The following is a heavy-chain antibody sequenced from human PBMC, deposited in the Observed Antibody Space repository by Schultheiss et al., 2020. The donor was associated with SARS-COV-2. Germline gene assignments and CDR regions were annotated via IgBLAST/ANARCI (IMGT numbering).Heavy chain of an antibody. CDR3: TTEIGDGHKKAVY. J-gene: IGHJ4*02. CDR1: GFSFSGSG. V-gene: IGHV3-15*01. Sequence: GESLKISCVTSGFSFSGSGIYWVRQASGKGLEWVGRIKSKTDGGTTDYAAPVKGRFTISRDDSKNTLYLQMNSLKTEDTAVYYCTTEIGDGHKKAVYWGQGTLVTVSS. CDR2: IKSKTDGGTT. D-gene: IGHD5-24*01.